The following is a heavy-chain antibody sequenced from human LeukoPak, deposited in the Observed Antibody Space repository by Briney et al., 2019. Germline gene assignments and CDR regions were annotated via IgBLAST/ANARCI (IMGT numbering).Heavy chain of an antibody. V-gene: IGHV3-23*01. J-gene: IGHJ4*02. CDR3: AKVPLIAAPKHFDY. D-gene: IGHD6-13*01. CDR2: ITGSGGST. CDR1: GFTFSSYS. Sequence: GGSLRLSCAASGFTFSSYSMNWVRQAPGKGLEWVSAITGSGGSTYYADSVKGRFTISRDNSKNTLYLQMNHLRAEDTAVYYCAKVPLIAAPKHFDYWGQGTLVTVSS.